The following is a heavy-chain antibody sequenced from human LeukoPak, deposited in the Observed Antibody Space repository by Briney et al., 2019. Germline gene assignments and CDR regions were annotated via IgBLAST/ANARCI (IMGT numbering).Heavy chain of an antibody. CDR3: ARSGYSYGFSCFDY. Sequence: SETLSLTCAVYGGSLSGYYWSWIRQPPGKGLEWIGEINHSGSTNYNPSLKSRVTISVDTSKNQFSLKLSSVAAADTAVYYCARSGYSYGFSCFDYWGQGTLVTVSS. J-gene: IGHJ4*02. V-gene: IGHV4-34*01. CDR2: INHSGST. D-gene: IGHD5-18*01. CDR1: GGSLSGYY.